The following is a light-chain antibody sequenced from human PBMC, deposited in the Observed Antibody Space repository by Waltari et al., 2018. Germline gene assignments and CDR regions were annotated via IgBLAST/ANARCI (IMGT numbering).Light chain of an antibody. CDR2: KDT. J-gene: IGLJ2*01. V-gene: IGLV3-25*03. CDR3: QSIDVDALT. CDR1: VLPKHN. Sequence: SFELTQPPSVSVSPGQTATITCPGDVLPKHNVYWSHQKHGQAPVPLIYKDTERPSGIPERFSGSTSGTGTTVTLTIGGVQAEDEADYYCQSIDVDALTFGGGTKLTVL.